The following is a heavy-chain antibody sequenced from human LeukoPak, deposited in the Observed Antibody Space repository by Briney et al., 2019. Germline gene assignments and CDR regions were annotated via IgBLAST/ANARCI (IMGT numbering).Heavy chain of an antibody. CDR3: ARDRDCSGGSCSGEY. Sequence: ASVKVSCKASGYTFTSYGISWVRQAPGQGLEWMGWISAYNGNTNYAQKLQGRVTMTTDTSTSTAYMELRSLRPDDTAVYYCARDRDCSGGSCSGEYWGQGTLVTVSS. CDR2: ISAYNGNT. J-gene: IGHJ4*02. V-gene: IGHV1-18*01. D-gene: IGHD2-15*01. CDR1: GYTFTSYG.